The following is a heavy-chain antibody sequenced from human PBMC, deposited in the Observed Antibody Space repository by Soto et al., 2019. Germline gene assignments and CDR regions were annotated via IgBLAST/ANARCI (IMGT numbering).Heavy chain of an antibody. CDR3: AREDLSYSGGVAGHDYYFDY. D-gene: IGHD6-19*01. V-gene: IGHV4-39*07. J-gene: IGHJ4*02. CDR2: ISHSGSV. Sequence: SETLSLTCTVSGGSVSNSQYFLVWLRQPPGKGLEWIGTISHSGSVRYNPSLNSPVTISVDTSKNQFSLSLSSVTAADMAVFYCAREDLSYSGGVAGHDYYFDYWGQGTLVTVSS. CDR1: GGSVSNSQYF.